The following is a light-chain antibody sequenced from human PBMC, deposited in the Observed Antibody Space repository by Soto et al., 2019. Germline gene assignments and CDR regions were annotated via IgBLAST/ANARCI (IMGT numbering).Light chain of an antibody. CDR3: CSYSGSDSLL. CDR1: SSDVGSYNY. CDR2: DVS. Sequence: QSALTQPRSVSGSPGESVTISCSGTSSDVGSYNYVSWYQQYPGKAPKVMIYDVSERPSEVPVRFSGSKSGNTASLTISGLQADDEAEYFCCSYSGSDSLLFGGGTKLTVL. V-gene: IGLV2-11*01. J-gene: IGLJ2*01.